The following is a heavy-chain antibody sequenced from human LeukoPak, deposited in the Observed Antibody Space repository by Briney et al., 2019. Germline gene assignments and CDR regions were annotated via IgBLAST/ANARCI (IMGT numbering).Heavy chain of an antibody. Sequence: ASVKVSCKASGYTFTSYGISWVRQAPGQGLEWMGWISIKDGRTEYAVKFQGRVTVTTDTRTTTTYMELRGLTSDDTAVYYCARDFAWRVDYWGRGTLVSVSS. CDR2: ISIKDGRT. CDR1: GYTFTSYG. J-gene: IGHJ4*02. V-gene: IGHV1-18*01. CDR3: ARDFAWRVDY. D-gene: IGHD2-2*01.